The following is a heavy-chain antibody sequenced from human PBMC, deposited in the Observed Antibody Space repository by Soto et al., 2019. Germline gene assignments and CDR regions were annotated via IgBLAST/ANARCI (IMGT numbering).Heavy chain of an antibody. J-gene: IGHJ6*03. CDR1: GGSFSGYY. V-gene: IGHV4-59*01. CDR3: ARGRLRYYYYYYMDV. Sequence: SETLSLTCAVYGGSFSGYYWGWIRQPPGKGLEWIGYIYYSGSTNYNPSLKSRVTISVDTSKNQFSLKLSSVTAADTAVYYCARGRLRYYYYYYMDVWGKGTTVTVSS. CDR2: IYYSGST.